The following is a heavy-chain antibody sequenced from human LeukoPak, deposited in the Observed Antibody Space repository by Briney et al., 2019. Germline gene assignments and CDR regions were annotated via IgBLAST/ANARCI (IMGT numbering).Heavy chain of an antibody. V-gene: IGHV3-23*01. CDR1: RFTFSSYA. CDR3: AKDREDAEYYFDY. CDR2: ISGSGGST. D-gene: IGHD2-2*01. Sequence: GGSLRLSCAASRFTFSSYAMSWVSQAPGKGLEGVSGISGSGGSTYYADSVKGRFTISRDNSKNTLYLQMNSLRAEDTAVYYCAKDREDAEYYFDYWGQGTLVTVSS. J-gene: IGHJ4*02.